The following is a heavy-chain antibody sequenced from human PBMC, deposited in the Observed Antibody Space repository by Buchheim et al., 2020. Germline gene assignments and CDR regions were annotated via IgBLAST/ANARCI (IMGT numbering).Heavy chain of an antibody. CDR1: GFTFNNYA. CDR3: ANSFLEWSRLRFDY. Sequence: EVQLLESGGGLVQPGGSLRLSCAASGFTFNNYAMNWVRQAPGKGLEWVSVISGSGGNTYYADSVKGRFTISRDNSKNTLYLQMNSLRAEDTAVYYCANSFLEWSRLRFDYWGRGTL. V-gene: IGHV3-23*01. CDR2: ISGSGGNT. D-gene: IGHD3-3*01. J-gene: IGHJ4*02.